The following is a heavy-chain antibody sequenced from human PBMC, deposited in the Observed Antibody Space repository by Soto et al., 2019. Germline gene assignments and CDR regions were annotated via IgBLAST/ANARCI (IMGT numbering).Heavy chain of an antibody. CDR2: ISGSGANT. CDR3: AKDLGAGGGSCFDS. Sequence: EVQLVESGGGLVQPGGSLRLSCAASGFTFSSYAMSWVRQAPGKGLEWVSAISGSGANTFYADSVKGRFTISRDNSKNTLWLQMNSLRVEDTATYYCAKDLGAGGGSCFDSWGQGTLVTVSS. J-gene: IGHJ5*01. D-gene: IGHD2-15*01. V-gene: IGHV3-23*04. CDR1: GFTFSSYA.